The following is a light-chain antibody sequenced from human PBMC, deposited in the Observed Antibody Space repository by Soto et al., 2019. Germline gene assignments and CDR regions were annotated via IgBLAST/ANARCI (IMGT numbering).Light chain of an antibody. V-gene: IGKV1-5*03. CDR2: TAS. Sequence: DIQMTQSPSTLSASVGDRVTITCRASQTINSHLAWYQQKPGKAPKLLIYTASSLQSGVPSRFSGSGSGTEFTLTISSLQPDDFATFYCQQYDLYSAFGQGTKVEIK. CDR1: QTINSH. J-gene: IGKJ1*01. CDR3: QQYDLYSA.